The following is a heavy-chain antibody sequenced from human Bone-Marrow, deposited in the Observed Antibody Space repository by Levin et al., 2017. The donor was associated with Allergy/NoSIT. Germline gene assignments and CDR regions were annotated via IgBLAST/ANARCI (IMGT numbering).Heavy chain of an antibody. J-gene: IGHJ6*02. Sequence: SCAVYGGSFSGYYWSWIRQPPGKGLEWIGEINHSGSTNYNPSLKSRVTISVDTSKNQFSLKLSSVTAADTAVYYCARVRYYYDSSGYYYSYYYGMDVWGQGTTVTVSS. CDR1: GGSFSGYY. CDR3: ARVRYYYDSSGYYYSYYYGMDV. CDR2: INHSGST. D-gene: IGHD3-22*01. V-gene: IGHV4-34*01.